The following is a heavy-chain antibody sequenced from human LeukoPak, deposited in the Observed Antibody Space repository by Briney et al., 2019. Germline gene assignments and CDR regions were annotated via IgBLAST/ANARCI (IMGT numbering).Heavy chain of an antibody. CDR3: ARKRGYSYGCYYYYMDV. Sequence: PSETLSLICAVYGGSFSGYYWSWIRQPPGKGLEWIGEINHSGSTNYNPSLKSRVTISVDTSKNQFSLKLSSVTAADTAVYYCARKRGYSYGCYYYYMDVWGKGTTVTVSS. CDR2: INHSGST. V-gene: IGHV4-34*01. CDR1: GGSFSGYY. J-gene: IGHJ6*03. D-gene: IGHD5-18*01.